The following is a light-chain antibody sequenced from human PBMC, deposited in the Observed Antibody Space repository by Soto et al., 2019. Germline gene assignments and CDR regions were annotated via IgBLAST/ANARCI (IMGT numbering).Light chain of an antibody. CDR1: SSNIGSNF. J-gene: IGLJ2*01. CDR2: SNN. CDR3: AAWDDSLSVGV. V-gene: IGLV1-47*02. Sequence: QSVLTQPPSASGTPGQRVTISCSGSSSNIGSNFVYWYQQLPGTAPKLLMHSNNQRPSGVPDRFSGSKSGTSASLAISGLRSEDEADYYCAAWDDSLSVGVFGGGTQLTVL.